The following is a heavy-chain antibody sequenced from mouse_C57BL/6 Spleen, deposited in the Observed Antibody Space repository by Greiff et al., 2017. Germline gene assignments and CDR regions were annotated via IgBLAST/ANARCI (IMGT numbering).Heavy chain of an antibody. J-gene: IGHJ4*01. CDR1: GYTFTDYN. Sequence: DVQLQESGPELVKPGASVKIPCKASGYTFTDYNMDWVKQSHGKSLEWIGDINPNNGGTIYNQKFKGKATLTVDKSSSTAYMELRSLTSEDTAVYYCARKETYYSNYDAMDDWGQGTSVTVSS. CDR3: ARKETYYSNYDAMDD. CDR2: INPNNGGT. V-gene: IGHV1-18*01. D-gene: IGHD2-5*01.